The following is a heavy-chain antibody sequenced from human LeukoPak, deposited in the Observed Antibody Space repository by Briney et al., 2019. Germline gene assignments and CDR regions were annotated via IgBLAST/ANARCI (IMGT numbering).Heavy chain of an antibody. Sequence: ASAKVSCKASGYTFTSYAMNWVRQAPGQGLEWMGWINTNTGNPTYAQGFTGRFVFSLDTSVSTAYLQISSLKAEDTAVYYCARVVAAAGTDEYYFDYWGQGTLVTVSS. J-gene: IGHJ4*02. D-gene: IGHD6-13*01. CDR3: ARVVAAAGTDEYYFDY. CDR2: INTNTGNP. V-gene: IGHV7-4-1*02. CDR1: GYTFTSYA.